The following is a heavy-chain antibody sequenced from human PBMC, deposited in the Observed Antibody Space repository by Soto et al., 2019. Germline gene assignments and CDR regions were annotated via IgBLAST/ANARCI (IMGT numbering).Heavy chain of an antibody. CDR2: IKPIFGTA. CDR3: SRGGGYGVYAYLGGYFDY. J-gene: IGHJ4*02. D-gene: IGHD5-12*01. V-gene: IGHV1-69*06. Sequence: QGQLVQSGAEVKKPGSSVKVSCKASGGTYSSYGISWVRPAPGQGLEWMGGIKPIFGTANYAQKFEGRITVTADKSTSTVYMEVSSLRSEDTAVYYCSRGGGYGVYAYLGGYFDYWGQGTLVTVSS. CDR1: GGTYSSYG.